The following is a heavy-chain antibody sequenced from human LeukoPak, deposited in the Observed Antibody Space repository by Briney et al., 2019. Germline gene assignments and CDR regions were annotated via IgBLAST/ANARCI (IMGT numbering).Heavy chain of an antibody. V-gene: IGHV4-61*08. CDR3: GGGGYFRWGGGFDP. CDR2: IYYSGST. D-gene: IGHD3-22*01. J-gene: IGHJ5*02. Sequence: PSETLSLTCAVSGGSISSGGYSWSWIRQPPGKGLEWIGYIYYSGSTNYNPSLKSRVTISVDTSRNQFSLKLSSVTAADTAVYFCGGGGYFRWGGGFDPWGQGTLVTVSS. CDR1: GGSISSGGYS.